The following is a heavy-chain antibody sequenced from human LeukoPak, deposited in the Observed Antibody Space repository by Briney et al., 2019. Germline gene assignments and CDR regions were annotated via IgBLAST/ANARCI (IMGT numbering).Heavy chain of an antibody. J-gene: IGHJ4*02. CDR2: ISGSGGRT. CDR1: GFTFSSYA. Sequence: GGSLRLSCAASGFTFSSYAMSWVRQAPGKGLEWVSAISGSGGRTYYADSVKGRFTISRDNSKNTLYLQMNSLRAEDTAVYYCAKDAYSLFGVPAAPYFDYWGQGTLVTVSS. D-gene: IGHD2-2*01. V-gene: IGHV3-23*01. CDR3: AKDAYSLFGVPAAPYFDY.